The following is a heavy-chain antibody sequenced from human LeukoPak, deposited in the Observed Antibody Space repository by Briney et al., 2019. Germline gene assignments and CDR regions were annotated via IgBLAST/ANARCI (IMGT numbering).Heavy chain of an antibody. J-gene: IGHJ6*02. CDR2: IYYSGST. Sequence: PSETLSLTCTVSGGSISSYYWSWIRQPPGKGLEWIGYIYYSGSTNYNPSLKSRVTISVDTSKNQFSLKLSSVTAADTAVYYRARHRGSGSPFSLYSYYGMDVWGQGTTVTVSS. CDR3: ARHRGSGSPFSLYSYYGMDV. D-gene: IGHD1-26*01. CDR1: GGSISSYY. V-gene: IGHV4-59*08.